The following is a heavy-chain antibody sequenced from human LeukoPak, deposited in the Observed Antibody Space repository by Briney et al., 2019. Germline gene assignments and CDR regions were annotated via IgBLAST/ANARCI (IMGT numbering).Heavy chain of an antibody. CDR1: GYTFTSYG. Sequence: ASVKVSSKASGYTFTSYGISWVRQAPGQGLEWMGLINPTGGSTGYAQKFQGRVTMTRDMSTSTDYMELSSLRSEDTAIYYCARDNSVGDNAWWFDPWGQGTLVTVSS. J-gene: IGHJ5*02. D-gene: IGHD1-26*01. V-gene: IGHV1-46*01. CDR3: ARDNSVGDNAWWFDP. CDR2: INPTGGST.